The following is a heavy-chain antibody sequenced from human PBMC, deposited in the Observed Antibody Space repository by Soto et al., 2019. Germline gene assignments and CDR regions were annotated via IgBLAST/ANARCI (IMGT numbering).Heavy chain of an antibody. Sequence: PGETLSLTCAVSGGSIISSNWWNWVRQPPGKGLEWIGEIDHSGSTYYKPSLKSRVAMSVDTSKNQFSLKLTSATAADTAVYYCARRDWSGSTSHFYFDYWGQGVLVTVSS. CDR1: GGSIISSNW. CDR2: IDHSGST. J-gene: IGHJ4*02. V-gene: IGHV4-4*02. CDR3: ARRDWSGSTSHFYFDY. D-gene: IGHD3-9*01.